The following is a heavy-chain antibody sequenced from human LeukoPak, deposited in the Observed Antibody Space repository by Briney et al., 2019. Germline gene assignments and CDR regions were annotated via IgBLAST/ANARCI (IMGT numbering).Heavy chain of an antibody. J-gene: IGHJ4*02. Sequence: GGSLRLSCATSGFTLSLAWMHWVRKAPGKGLEWVSRIKYDGSYTNYADSVKGRFTISRDNARNTLSLHMISRRAEDTAVYFCVRDGDAYNFDFWGQGVLVTVSS. CDR3: VRDGDAYNFDF. V-gene: IGHV3-74*01. CDR2: IKYDGSYT. CDR1: GFTLSLAW. D-gene: IGHD5-24*01.